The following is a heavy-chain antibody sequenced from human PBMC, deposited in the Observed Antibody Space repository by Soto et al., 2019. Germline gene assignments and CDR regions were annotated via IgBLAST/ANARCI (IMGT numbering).Heavy chain of an antibody. J-gene: IGHJ4*02. CDR3: ARDSPGDRNFEY. Sequence: PSETLSLTCTVSGGSISSGGYYWSWIRQHPGKGLEWIGYIYYSGSTYYNPSLKSRVTISVDTSKNQFSLKLSSVTAADTAVYYCARDSPGDRNFEYWGQGTLVTVSS. D-gene: IGHD4-17*01. V-gene: IGHV4-31*03. CDR1: GGSISSGGYY. CDR2: IYYSGST.